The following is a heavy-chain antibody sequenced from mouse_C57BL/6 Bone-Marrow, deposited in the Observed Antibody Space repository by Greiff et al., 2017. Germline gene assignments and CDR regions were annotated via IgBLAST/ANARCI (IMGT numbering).Heavy chain of an antibody. D-gene: IGHD1-1*01. J-gene: IGHJ2*01. CDR3: ARYPITTVVPYYFDY. CDR1: GYTFTGYW. CDR2: ILPGSGST. Sequence: QVQLQQSGAELMKPGASVKLSCKATGYTFTGYWIEWVKQRPGHGLEWIGEILPGSGSTNYNEKFKGKATFTADTSSNTAYMQISNLTTEDSAIYYCARYPITTVVPYYFDYWGQGTTLTVSS. V-gene: IGHV1-9*01.